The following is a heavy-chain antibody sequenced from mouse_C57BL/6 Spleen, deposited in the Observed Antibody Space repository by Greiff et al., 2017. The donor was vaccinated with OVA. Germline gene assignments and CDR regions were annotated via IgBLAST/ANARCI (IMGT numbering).Heavy chain of an antibody. V-gene: IGHV1-64*01. CDR1: GYTFTSYW. Sequence: QVQLQQPGAELVKPGASVKLSCKASGYTFTSYWMHWVKQRPGQGLEWIGMIHPNSGSTNYNEKFKSKATLTVDKSSSTAYMQLSSLTSEDSAVYYCARDGSGYCYWYFDVWGTGTTVTVSS. CDR2: IHPNSGST. D-gene: IGHD1-1*01. CDR3: ARDGSGYCYWYFDV. J-gene: IGHJ1*03.